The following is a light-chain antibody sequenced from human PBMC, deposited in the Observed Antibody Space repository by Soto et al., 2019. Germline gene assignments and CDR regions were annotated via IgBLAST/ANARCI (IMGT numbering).Light chain of an antibody. V-gene: IGKV3-11*01. CDR1: QNINKY. CDR2: DAS. J-gene: IGKJ1*01. CDR3: QQYNSYPWT. Sequence: EIVLKQSPATLSLSPGERATLSCRASQNINKYLAWYQERPGQAPRLLIYDASNRATGIPARFSGSGSGTEFTLTISSLQPDDFATYYCQQYNSYPWTFGQGTKVDIK.